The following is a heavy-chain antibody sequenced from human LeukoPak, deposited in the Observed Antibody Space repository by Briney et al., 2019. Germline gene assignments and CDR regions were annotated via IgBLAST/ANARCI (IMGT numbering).Heavy chain of an antibody. V-gene: IGHV4-59*01. D-gene: IGHD6-6*01. CDR3: ALGKQPVQRGYYYYHMDV. CDR1: GGSISSYY. J-gene: IGHJ6*03. Sequence: SETLSLTCTVSGGSISSYYWSWIRQPPGKGLEGIGYIYYSGSTNYNPSLKSRVTISVDTSKNQFSLKLSSVTAADTAVYYCALGKQPVQRGYYYYHMDVWGKGTTVTVSS. CDR2: IYYSGST.